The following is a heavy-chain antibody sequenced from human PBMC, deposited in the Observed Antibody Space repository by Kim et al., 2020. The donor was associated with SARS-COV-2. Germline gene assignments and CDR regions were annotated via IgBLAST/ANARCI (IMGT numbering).Heavy chain of an antibody. V-gene: IGHV3-9*01. CDR3: AKDIGLGGWNYYYYGMDV. J-gene: IGHJ6*02. D-gene: IGHD6-19*01. CDR1: GFTFDDYA. CDR2: ISWNSGSI. Sequence: GGSLRLSCAASGFTFDDYAMHWVRQAPGKGLEWVSGISWNSGSIGYADSVKGRFTISRDNAKNSLYLQMNSLRAEDTALYYCAKDIGLGGWNYYYYGMDVWGQGTTVTVSS.